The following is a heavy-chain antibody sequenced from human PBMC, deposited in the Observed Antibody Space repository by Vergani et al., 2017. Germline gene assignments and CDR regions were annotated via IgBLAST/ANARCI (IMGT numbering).Heavy chain of an antibody. J-gene: IGHJ2*01. CDR2: ISGSGGIT. D-gene: IGHD6-13*01. Sequence: EVQLLESGGGLVQPGGSLRLSCAASGFTFSSYAMSWVRQAPGEGLEWVSAISGSGGITYYADSVKGRCTISRDNSKNTLYLQMNSLRAEDTAVYYCALEGPAAGSDWYFDLWGRGTLVTVSS. V-gene: IGHV3-23*01. CDR1: GFTFSSYA. CDR3: ALEGPAAGSDWYFDL.